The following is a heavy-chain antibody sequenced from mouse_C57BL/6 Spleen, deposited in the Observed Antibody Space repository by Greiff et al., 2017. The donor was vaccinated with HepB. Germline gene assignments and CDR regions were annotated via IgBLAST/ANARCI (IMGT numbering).Heavy chain of an antibody. CDR2: IDPENGDT. CDR1: GFNIKDDY. V-gene: IGHV14-4*01. D-gene: IGHD3-2*02. J-gene: IGHJ4*01. Sequence: EVQLQQSGAELVRPGASVKLSCTASGFNIKDDYMHWVKQRPEQGLEWIGWIDPENGDTEYASKFQGKATITADTSSNTAYLQLSSLTSEDTAVYYCTKGQLRLHYAMDYWGQGTSVTVSS. CDR3: TKGQLRLHYAMDY.